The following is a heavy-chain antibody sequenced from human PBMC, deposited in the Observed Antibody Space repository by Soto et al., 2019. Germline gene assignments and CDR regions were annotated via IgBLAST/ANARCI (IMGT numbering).Heavy chain of an antibody. Sequence: EVQLLESGGGLVQPGGSLRLSCAASGFTFSNYAMSWVRQAPGKGLEWVSGLSDGGGSTFYADSVKGRFTISRDNAKNTLYLQMSSLRAEDTAVYYCARGLQYSSSWPDAFDIWGQGTMVTVSS. CDR3: ARGLQYSSSWPDAFDI. CDR2: LSDGGGST. CDR1: GFTFSNYA. J-gene: IGHJ3*02. V-gene: IGHV3-23*01. D-gene: IGHD6-13*01.